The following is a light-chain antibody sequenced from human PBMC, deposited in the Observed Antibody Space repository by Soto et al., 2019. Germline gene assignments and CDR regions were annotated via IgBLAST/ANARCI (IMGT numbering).Light chain of an antibody. V-gene: IGKV3-15*01. CDR3: QQYNNWPFT. J-gene: IGKJ3*01. Sequence: EIVMTQSAAILSVSPGDRATLSCRASQSISSNLAWYQQKPGQAPRLLIYGASTRATGIPATFSGSGSGTEFTLTISSLQSEDFAVYYCQQYNNWPFTFGPGTKVDIK. CDR1: QSISSN. CDR2: GAS.